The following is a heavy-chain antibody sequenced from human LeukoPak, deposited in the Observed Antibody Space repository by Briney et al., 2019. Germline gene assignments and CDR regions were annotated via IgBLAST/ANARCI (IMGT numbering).Heavy chain of an antibody. J-gene: IGHJ4*02. Sequence: GGSLRLSCAASGFTFSSYAMHWVRQAPGKGLEYVSAISSNGGSPYYANSVKGRFTISRDNSKNTLYLQMGSLRGEDMAVDYCARDTAAAGTEYFDYWGQGTLVTVSS. V-gene: IGHV3-64*01. CDR1: GFTFSSYA. CDR3: ARDTAAAGTEYFDY. D-gene: IGHD6-13*01. CDR2: ISSNGGSP.